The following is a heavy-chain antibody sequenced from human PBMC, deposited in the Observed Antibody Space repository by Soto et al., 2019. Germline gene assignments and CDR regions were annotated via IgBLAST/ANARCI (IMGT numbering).Heavy chain of an antibody. CDR2: IYHSGST. D-gene: IGHD6-19*01. CDR1: GGSISSSNW. CDR3: ARSSGYSSGCFPVNWFDP. J-gene: IGHJ5*02. Sequence: QVQLQESGPGLVKPSGTLSLTCAVSGGSISSSNWWSWVRQPPGKGLEWIGEIYHSGSTNYNPSLKSRVTISVDKSKKQFSLKLSSVTAADTAVYYCARSSGYSSGCFPVNWFDPLGQGTLVTVFS. V-gene: IGHV4-4*02.